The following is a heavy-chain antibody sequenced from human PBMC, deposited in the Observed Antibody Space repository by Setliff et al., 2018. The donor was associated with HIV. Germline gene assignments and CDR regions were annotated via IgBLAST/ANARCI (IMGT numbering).Heavy chain of an antibody. V-gene: IGHV4-59*05. CDR3: ASPASGGSSGQYHY. Sequence: SETLSLTCTVSGGSITSYYWNWIRQSPGKGLEWIGSIYYSGSTYYNPSLKSRVTISVDTSKNQFSLKLSSVTAADTAVYYCASPASGGSSGQYHYWGQGTLVTVSS. D-gene: IGHD6-19*01. CDR2: IYYSGST. CDR1: GGSITSYY. J-gene: IGHJ4*02.